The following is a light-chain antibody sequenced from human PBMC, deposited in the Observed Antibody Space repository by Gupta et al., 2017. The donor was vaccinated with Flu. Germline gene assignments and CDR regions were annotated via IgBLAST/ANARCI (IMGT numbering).Light chain of an antibody. CDR2: KAS. V-gene: IGKV1-5*03. J-gene: IGKJ2*01. CDR1: QSISSW. Sequence: DIQMTQSPSTLSASVGDRVTITCRASQSISSWMAWYQQKPGKAPKLLIYKASSLESGVPSRFSGSGSGTEFTLTISSLQPDDFATYYCQQYNSYPYTFGQGTKLEIK. CDR3: QQYNSYPYT.